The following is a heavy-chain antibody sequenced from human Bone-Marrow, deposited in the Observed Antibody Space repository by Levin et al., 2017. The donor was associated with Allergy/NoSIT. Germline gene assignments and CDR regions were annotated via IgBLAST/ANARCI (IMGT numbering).Heavy chain of an antibody. V-gene: IGHV3-43*01. Sequence: PGGSLRLSCAASGFTFNDYTMHWVRQAPQRGLEWVSLISWDASTTYYAASVRGRFTISRDNSKNALYLQMNSLTTEDTALYYCAKDLSPRIAVTGNIEYWGQGTLVTVSS. CDR2: ISWDASTT. CDR3: AKDLSPRIAVTGNIEY. J-gene: IGHJ4*02. CDR1: GFTFNDYT. D-gene: IGHD6-19*01.